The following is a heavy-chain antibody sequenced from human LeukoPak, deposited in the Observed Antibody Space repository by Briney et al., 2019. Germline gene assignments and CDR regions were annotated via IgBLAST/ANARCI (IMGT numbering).Heavy chain of an antibody. J-gene: IGHJ5*02. V-gene: IGHV1-24*01. CDR2: FDPEDGET. CDR1: GSTLTELS. Sequence: ASVKVSRKVSGSTLTELSMHWVRQAPGKGLEWMGGFDPEDGETFYAQDFQGRVIITEDTSTDTAYMELSSLRSEDTAVYYCAAEHEKVDYRSTWFDPWGQGTLVTVSS. CDR3: AAEHEKVDYRSTWFDP. D-gene: IGHD4/OR15-4a*01.